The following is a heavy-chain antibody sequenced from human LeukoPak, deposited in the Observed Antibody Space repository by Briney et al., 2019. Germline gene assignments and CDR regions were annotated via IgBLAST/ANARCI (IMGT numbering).Heavy chain of an antibody. CDR3: ARGRAFDY. J-gene: IGHJ4*02. Sequence: GGSLRLSCAASGFTFSSYEMNWVRQAPGKGLEWVANIKKDGSEKYYVDSVKGRFTISRDNAKNSLYLQMNSLRAEDTAVYYCARGRAFDYWGQGTLVTVSP. CDR1: GFTFSSYE. V-gene: IGHV3-7*04. CDR2: IKKDGSEK.